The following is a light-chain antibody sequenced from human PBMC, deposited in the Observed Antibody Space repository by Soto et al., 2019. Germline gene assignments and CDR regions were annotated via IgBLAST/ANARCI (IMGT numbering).Light chain of an antibody. CDR1: SSDVGGYNF. V-gene: IGLV2-14*03. CDR3: SSYTSTNTQL. J-gene: IGLJ2*01. Sequence: QSALTQPASVSGSPGQSITISCTGTSSDVGGYNFVSWYQQHPGKAPKLMIYDVSNRPSGVSNRFSGSKSGNTASLTISGLQAEDEAHYYCSSYTSTNTQLFCGGTKLTVL. CDR2: DVS.